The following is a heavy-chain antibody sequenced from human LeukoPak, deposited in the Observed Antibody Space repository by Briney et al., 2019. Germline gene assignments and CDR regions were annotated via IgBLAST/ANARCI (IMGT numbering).Heavy chain of an antibody. D-gene: IGHD1-1*01. CDR2: IWSDGTKT. J-gene: IGHJ4*02. CDR1: GFTCSVYG. V-gene: IGHV3-33*01. CDR3: ARDLFLYNNDPPYDH. Sequence: GRSLRLSCAASGFTCSVYGMHWVRLAPGKGLEWLAVIWSDGTKTYYADSLKGRFAISRDNAKNTLYLQMNSLRVEDTAVYYCARDLFLYNNDPPYDHWGQGTLVTVSS.